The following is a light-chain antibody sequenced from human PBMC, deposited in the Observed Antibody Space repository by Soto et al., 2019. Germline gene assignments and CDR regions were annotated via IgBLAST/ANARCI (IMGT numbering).Light chain of an antibody. CDR2: GAS. CDR1: QSVSSSY. Sequence: EIVLTQSPGTLSLSPGERATLSCRASQSVSSSYLAWYQQKPGQAPRLLIYGASSRATGMPDRFSGSGSRTDFTLTISRLETEDFAVYYCQQYGSSPKTFGLGTKVEIK. CDR3: QQYGSSPKT. J-gene: IGKJ1*01. V-gene: IGKV3-20*01.